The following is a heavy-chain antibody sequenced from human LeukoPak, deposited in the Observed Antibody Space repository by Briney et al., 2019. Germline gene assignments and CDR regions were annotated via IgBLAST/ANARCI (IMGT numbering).Heavy chain of an antibody. CDR3: ARAPGPESLDY. V-gene: IGHV4-31*03. CDR2: IYYSGST. D-gene: IGHD1-14*01. Sequence: SETLSLTCTVSSGSISNGGYYWSWIRQHPGKGLEWLGYIYYSGSTYYNPSLKSRVTISVDSSKNQFSLKLSSVTAADTAVYYCARAPGPESLDYWGQGTLVTVSS. CDR1: SGSISNGGYY. J-gene: IGHJ4*02.